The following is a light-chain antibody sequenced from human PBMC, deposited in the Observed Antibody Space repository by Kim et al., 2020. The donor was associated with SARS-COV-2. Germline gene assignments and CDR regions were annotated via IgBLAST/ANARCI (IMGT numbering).Light chain of an antibody. CDR1: ELAVKY. V-gene: IGLV3-1*01. Sequence: SYELTQPPSVSVSPGQTASITCSGDELAVKYACWYQQKPGQSPVLLIYQDNKRPSGIPERFSGSSSVNSATLTISETQAMDEADYYCQAWDSSTAVFGG. J-gene: IGLJ2*01. CDR2: QDN. CDR3: QAWDSSTAV.